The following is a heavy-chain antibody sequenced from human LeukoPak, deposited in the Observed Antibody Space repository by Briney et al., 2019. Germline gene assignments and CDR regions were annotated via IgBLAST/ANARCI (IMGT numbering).Heavy chain of an antibody. J-gene: IGHJ4*02. CDR3: ARDPVGGITIFGVAEYYFDY. D-gene: IGHD3-3*01. CDR2: INPNSGGT. V-gene: IGHV1-2*02. Sequence: ASVTVSCKASGYTFTGYYMHWVRQAPGQGLEWMGWINPNSGGTNYAQKFQGRVTMTRDTSISTAYMELSRLRSDVTAVYYCARDPVGGITIFGVAEYYFDYWGQGTLVTVSS. CDR1: GYTFTGYY.